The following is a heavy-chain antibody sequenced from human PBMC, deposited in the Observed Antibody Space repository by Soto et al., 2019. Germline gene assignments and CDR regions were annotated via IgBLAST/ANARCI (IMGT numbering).Heavy chain of an antibody. CDR3: ARGVSVWYSASTNYFDF. V-gene: IGHV3-53*01. Sequence: ESGGTLIQPGGSLRLSCAASDFNVTDNYMHWVRQAPGKGLEWVSVIYNYEDTDYAESVQGRFAISRDKSQNSVYLQMHSLRVEDTAVYYCARGVSVWYSASTNYFDFWGQGTLVTVSS. D-gene: IGHD1-1*01. J-gene: IGHJ4*02. CDR1: DFNVTDNY. CDR2: IYNYEDT.